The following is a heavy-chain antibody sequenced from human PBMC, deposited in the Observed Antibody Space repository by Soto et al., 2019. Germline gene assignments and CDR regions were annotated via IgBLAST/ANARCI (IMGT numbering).Heavy chain of an antibody. CDR1: GFTFSSYG. CDR2: IWYDGSNK. Sequence: GGSLRLSCAASGFTFSSYGMHWVRQAPGKGLEWVAVIWYDGSNKYYADSVKGRFTISRDNSKNTLYLQMNSLRAEDTAVYYCASDQSPYYDFWSHYYGMDVWGQGTTVTVSS. V-gene: IGHV3-33*01. CDR3: ASDQSPYYDFWSHYYGMDV. J-gene: IGHJ6*02. D-gene: IGHD3-3*01.